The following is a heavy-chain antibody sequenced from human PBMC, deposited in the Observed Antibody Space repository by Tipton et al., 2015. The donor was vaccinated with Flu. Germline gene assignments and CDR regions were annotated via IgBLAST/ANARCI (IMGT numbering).Heavy chain of an antibody. CDR1: GGSISSYY. D-gene: IGHD5-12*01. CDR2: IYTSGST. J-gene: IGHJ6*03. CDR3: ARDGHSGYDYPYYYYYMDV. V-gene: IGHV4-4*07. Sequence: TLSLTCTVSGGSISSYYWSWIRQPAGKGLEWIGRIYTSGSTNYNPSLKSRVTMSVDTSKNQLSLKLSSVTAADTAVYYCARDGHSGYDYPYYYYYMDVWGKGTTVTVSS.